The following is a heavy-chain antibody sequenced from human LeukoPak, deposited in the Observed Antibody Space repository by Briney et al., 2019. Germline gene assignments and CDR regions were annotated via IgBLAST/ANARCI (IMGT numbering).Heavy chain of an antibody. V-gene: IGHV4-39*07. CDR3: AKSTYYYDTFVNAFDF. J-gene: IGHJ3*01. D-gene: IGHD3-22*01. CDR1: GGSISSGDYY. CDR2: IYYGGST. Sequence: SQTLSLTCTVSGGSISSGDYYWSWIRQPPGKGLEWIGSIYYGGSTYYNASLRSRVTTSVDTSKNQFSLKLRSVTAADTAVYYCAKSTYYYDTFVNAFDFWGQGTVVTVSS.